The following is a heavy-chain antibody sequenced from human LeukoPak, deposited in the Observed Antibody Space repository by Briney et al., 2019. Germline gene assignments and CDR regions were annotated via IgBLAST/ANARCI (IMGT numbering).Heavy chain of an antibody. V-gene: IGHV1-8*01. CDR1: GYTFTSYD. D-gene: IGHD2-15*01. Sequence: ASVKVSCKASGYTFTSYDINWVRQATGQGLEWMGWMNPNSGNTGYAQKFQGRVTMTRNTSISTAYMELSSLRSEDTAVYYCARVRGYCSGGSCYGLDYWGQGTLVTVSS. CDR2: MNPNSGNT. CDR3: ARVRGYCSGGSCYGLDY. J-gene: IGHJ4*02.